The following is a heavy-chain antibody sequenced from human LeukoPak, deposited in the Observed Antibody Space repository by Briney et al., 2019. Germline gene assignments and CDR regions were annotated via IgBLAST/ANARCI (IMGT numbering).Heavy chain of an antibody. D-gene: IGHD2-15*01. CDR1: GGSISSGSYY. V-gene: IGHV4-61*09. CDR2: ISFGGSP. CDR3: ARHEVVVPFFDY. Sequence: SQTLSLTCTVSGGSISSGSYYWSWIRQPPGKGLEWIGYISFGGSPNYSPSLKSRVTMSVDTSENQFSLKLSSVTAADTAVYYCARHEVVVPFFDYWGQGTLVTVSS. J-gene: IGHJ4*02.